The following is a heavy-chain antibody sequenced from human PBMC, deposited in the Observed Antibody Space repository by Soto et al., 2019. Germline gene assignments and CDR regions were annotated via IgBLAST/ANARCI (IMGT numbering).Heavy chain of an antibody. D-gene: IGHD3-16*01. Sequence: GGSLRLSCAASGFMFSDYAMTWARQAPGKELEWVSGLLRPGRSTYYADSVKGRFTISRDDARNSVYLQINSLRAEDTALYFCVRSPKIGVRGAFWGRGTQVTVSS. V-gene: IGHV3-23*01. J-gene: IGHJ1*01. CDR3: VRSPKIGVRGAF. CDR2: LLRPGRST. CDR1: GFMFSDYA.